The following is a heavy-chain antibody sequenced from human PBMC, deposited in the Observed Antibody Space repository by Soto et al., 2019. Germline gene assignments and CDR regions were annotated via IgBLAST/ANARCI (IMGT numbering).Heavy chain of an antibody. CDR1: GNTLSNHY. J-gene: IGHJ4*02. CDR3: MIDRGAFDQ. Sequence: QVHLVQSGAEVKEPGASVKLPCQTSGNTLSNHYMHWVRQAPGQGLEWLGFISHIGGSTAYAQKFQGRVAMTRDTSTSTIYMELNSLIPEDTAIYYCMIDRGAFDQWGQGTLVTVSS. CDR2: ISHIGGST. V-gene: IGHV1-46*01.